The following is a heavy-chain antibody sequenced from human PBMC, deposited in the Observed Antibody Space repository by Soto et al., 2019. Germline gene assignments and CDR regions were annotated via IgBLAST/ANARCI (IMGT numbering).Heavy chain of an antibody. J-gene: IGHJ6*02. CDR3: ARGAMDYDILTGYYTGENYYYYYGMDV. Sequence: EVQLVESGGGLVKPGGSLRLSCAASGFTFSSYSMNWVRQAPGKGLEWVSSISSSSSYIYYADSVKGRFTISRDNAKNSLYLQMNSLRAEDTAVYYCARGAMDYDILTGYYTGENYYYYYGMDVWGQGTTVTVSS. V-gene: IGHV3-21*01. CDR1: GFTFSSYS. D-gene: IGHD3-9*01. CDR2: ISSSSSYI.